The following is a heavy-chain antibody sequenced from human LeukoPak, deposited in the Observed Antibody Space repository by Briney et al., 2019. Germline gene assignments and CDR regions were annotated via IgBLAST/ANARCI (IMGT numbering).Heavy chain of an antibody. J-gene: IGHJ4*02. Sequence: SSETLSLTCTVSGGSISSYYWSWIRQPAEKGLEWIGRIYTSGSTNYNPSLKSRVTTSVDKSKNQFSLKLSSVTAADTAVYYCARYDCGGDCYLDYWGQGTLVTVSS. V-gene: IGHV4-4*07. CDR2: IYTSGST. D-gene: IGHD2-21*02. CDR3: ARYDCGGDCYLDY. CDR1: GGSISSYY.